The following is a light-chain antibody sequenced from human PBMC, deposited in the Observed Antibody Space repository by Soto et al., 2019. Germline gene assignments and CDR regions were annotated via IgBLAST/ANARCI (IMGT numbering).Light chain of an antibody. CDR2: LGS. CDR1: QSLLHSNGYNY. J-gene: IGKJ4*01. CDR3: MQALQTPLT. Sequence: DIVMTQSPLSLPATPGEPASISCRSSQSLLHSNGYNYLDWYLQKPGQCPQLLIYLGSNRASGGTDRFSGSGSGTDVTLKISRVEAEDVGVYYCMQALQTPLTFGGGTKVEIK. V-gene: IGKV2-28*01.